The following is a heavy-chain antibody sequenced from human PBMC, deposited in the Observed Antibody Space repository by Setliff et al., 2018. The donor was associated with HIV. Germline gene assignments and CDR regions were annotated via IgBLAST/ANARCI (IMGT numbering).Heavy chain of an antibody. J-gene: IGHJ4*02. D-gene: IGHD3-16*01. CDR1: GFTFSRHA. Sequence: GGSLRLSCTASGFTFSRHAMTWVRQAPGKGLEWVSTIPSNSEYTIYADSVEGRFTISRDNNKNTLYLQMDSLRAEDTAVYYCAKEAIYVGYVDYWGQGTLVTVSS. CDR2: IPSNSEYT. CDR3: AKEAIYVGYVDY. V-gene: IGHV3-23*01.